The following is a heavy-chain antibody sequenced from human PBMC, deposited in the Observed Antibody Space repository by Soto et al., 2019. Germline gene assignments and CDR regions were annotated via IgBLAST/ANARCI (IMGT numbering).Heavy chain of an antibody. J-gene: IGHJ4*02. D-gene: IGHD3-3*01. CDR1: GYTFTSYG. CDR3: ARGQASLRFLEWSPDFDY. CDR2: ISAYNGNT. V-gene: IGHV1-18*01. Sequence: ASVKVSCKASGYTFTSYGISWVRQAPGQGLEWMGRISAYNGNTNYAQKLQGRVTMTTDTSTSTAYMELRSLRSDDTAVYYCARGQASLRFLEWSPDFDYWGQGTLVTVSS.